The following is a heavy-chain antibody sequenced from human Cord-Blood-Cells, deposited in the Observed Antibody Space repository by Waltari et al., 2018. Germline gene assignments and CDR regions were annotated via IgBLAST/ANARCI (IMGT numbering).Heavy chain of an antibody. D-gene: IGHD2-15*01. CDR3: ARTGDCSGGSCYFDY. Sequence: QCTLKESGPALVKPPQTLPLPCTFSGFSHSTSGMRVSWIRQPPGKALEWLARIDWDDDKFYSTSLKTRLTISKDTSKNQVVLTMTNMDPVDTATYYCARTGDCSGGSCYFDYWGQGTLVTVSS. CDR2: IDWDDDK. V-gene: IGHV2-70*04. CDR1: GFSHSTSGMR. J-gene: IGHJ4*02.